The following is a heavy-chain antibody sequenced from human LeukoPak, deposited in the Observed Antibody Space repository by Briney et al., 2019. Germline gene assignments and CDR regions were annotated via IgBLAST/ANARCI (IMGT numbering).Heavy chain of an antibody. D-gene: IGHD2-15*01. CDR2: INPNSGGT. Sequence: GASVKVSCKASGYTFTGFYMHWVRQAPGQGLEWMGWINPNSGGTNYAQTFQGRVTMTRDTSISTAYMELSRLRSDDTAVYYCARLLVVVAATAPNYYYGMDVWGQGTTVTVSS. CDR1: GYTFTGFY. V-gene: IGHV1-2*02. CDR3: ARLLVVVAATAPNYYYGMDV. J-gene: IGHJ6*02.